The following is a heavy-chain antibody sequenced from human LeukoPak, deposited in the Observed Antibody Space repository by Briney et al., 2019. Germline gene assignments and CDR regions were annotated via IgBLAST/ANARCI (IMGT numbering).Heavy chain of an antibody. CDR3: ARDVFRAFDI. CDR1: GGSISSYY. Sequence: PSETLSLTCTVSGGSISSYYWSWLRQPPGKGLEWIGYIYYIGSTNYNPSLKSRVTISVDTSKNQFSLKLSSVTAADTAVYYCARDVFRAFDIWGQGTMVTVSS. D-gene: IGHD3-10*02. J-gene: IGHJ3*02. CDR2: IYYIGST. V-gene: IGHV4-59*01.